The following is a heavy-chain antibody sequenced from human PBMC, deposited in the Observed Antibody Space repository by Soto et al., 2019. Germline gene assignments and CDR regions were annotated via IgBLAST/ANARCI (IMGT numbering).Heavy chain of an antibody. V-gene: IGHV4-34*01. D-gene: IGHD6-6*01. CDR3: ARTSRFDS. J-gene: IGHJ4*02. Sequence: QVQLQQWGAGLLKPSETLSLTCAVYGGSFSGYYWSWIRQPPGKGLEWIGEINHSGSTNHNPSLKSRVTMSVDTSTNQFSLKLNSVTAADTAVYYCARTSRFDSWGQGTLVTVSS. CDR2: INHSGST. CDR1: GGSFSGYY.